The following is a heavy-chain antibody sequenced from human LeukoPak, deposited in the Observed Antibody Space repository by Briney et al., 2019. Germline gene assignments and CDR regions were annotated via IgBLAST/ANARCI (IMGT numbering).Heavy chain of an antibody. CDR1: GLTFSYYG. J-gene: IGHJ4*02. Sequence: GGSLRLSCAASGLTFSYYGIHWVRQAPGKGLEWVAVISYDGLNKNYADSVKGRFTISRDNSKNTLYLQMNSLRVEDTAVYYCAKGVRSGYDRLDFWGQGTLVTVS. D-gene: IGHD5-12*01. V-gene: IGHV3-30*18. CDR3: AKGVRSGYDRLDF. CDR2: ISYDGLNK.